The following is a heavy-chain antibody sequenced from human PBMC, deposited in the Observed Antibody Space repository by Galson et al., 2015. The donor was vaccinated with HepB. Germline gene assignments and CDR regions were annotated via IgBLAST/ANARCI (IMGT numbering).Heavy chain of an antibody. CDR2: ISAYNGNT. Sequence: SVKVSCKASGYTFTSYGISWVRQAPGQGLEWMGWISAYNGNTNYAQKLQGRVTMTTNTSTSTAYMELSSLRSEDTAVYYCARERHPGSRYFDYWGQGTLVTVSS. J-gene: IGHJ4*02. CDR3: ARERHPGSRYFDY. V-gene: IGHV1-18*04. D-gene: IGHD3-10*01. CDR1: GYTFTSYG.